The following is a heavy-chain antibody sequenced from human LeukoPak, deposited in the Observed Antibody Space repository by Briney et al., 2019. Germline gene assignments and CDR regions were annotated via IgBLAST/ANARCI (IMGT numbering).Heavy chain of an antibody. CDR1: GYSFTSYW. CDR3: ARLNLDSSGYFARSLNLPAEYFQH. J-gene: IGHJ1*01. Sequence: GESLQISCKGSGYSFTSYWIGWVRQMPGKGLEGMGIIYPGDSDTRYSRSFQGHLTISADMSISTAYLQWSSLKPSHTAMYYCARLNLDSSGYFARSLNLPAEYFQHWGQGTLVTVSS. CDR2: IYPGDSDT. D-gene: IGHD3-22*01. V-gene: IGHV5-51*01.